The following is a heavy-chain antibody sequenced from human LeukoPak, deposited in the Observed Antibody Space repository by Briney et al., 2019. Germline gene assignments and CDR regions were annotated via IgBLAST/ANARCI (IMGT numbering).Heavy chain of an antibody. V-gene: IGHV4-4*07. CDR1: GGSISSYY. CDR2: VYTSGST. CDR3: ARVARYYDILTGYYLGAFDI. J-gene: IGHJ3*02. Sequence: SETLSLTCTVSGGSISSYYWSSIRQPAGKGLEWIGRVYTSGSTNYNPSLKSRVTMSVDTSKNKFSLKLSSVTAADTAVYCCARVARYYDILTGYYLGAFDIWGQGTMVTVSS. D-gene: IGHD3-9*01.